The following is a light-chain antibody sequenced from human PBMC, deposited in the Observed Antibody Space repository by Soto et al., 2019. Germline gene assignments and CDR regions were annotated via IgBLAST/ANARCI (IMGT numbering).Light chain of an antibody. Sequence: QSALTQPRSVSGSPGQSVTISCTGTSSDVGGHNYGSWYQQYPGKAPRLLLSSVSKRPSGVPGRFSGSKSGNTASLTISGLQAEDEADYYCCSYAGSYTYVFGTGTKVTVL. CDR3: CSYAGSYTYV. V-gene: IGLV2-11*01. J-gene: IGLJ1*01. CDR1: SSDVGGHNY. CDR2: SVS.